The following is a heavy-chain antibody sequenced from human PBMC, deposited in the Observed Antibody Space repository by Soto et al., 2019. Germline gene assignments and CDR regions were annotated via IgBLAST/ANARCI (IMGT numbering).Heavy chain of an antibody. CDR2: ISSTSSYI. J-gene: IGHJ4*02. CDR1: GFTFSNYN. Sequence: GGSLRLSCAASGFTFSNYNMNWVRQAPGKGLEWVSSISSTSSYIYYADSVKGRFTISRDNAKNSLYLQMNSLRAEDTAVYYCARVSYYDNSGFLIWGQEPWSPSPQ. CDR3: ARVSYYDNSGFLI. D-gene: IGHD3-22*01. V-gene: IGHV3-21*01.